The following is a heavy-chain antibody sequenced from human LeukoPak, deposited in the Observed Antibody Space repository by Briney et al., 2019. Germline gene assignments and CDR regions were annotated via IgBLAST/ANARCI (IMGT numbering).Heavy chain of an antibody. D-gene: IGHD5-18*01. CDR2: VGWDGSEK. V-gene: IGHV3-33*08. Sequence: PGGSLRLSCAASGFTFSDYGMHWLRQAPGKGLEWVAFVGWDGSEKHYGESAKGRFTISRDNSKNTLYLQMNSLRAEDTAVYYCARALVETAMVDYWGQGTLVTVSS. J-gene: IGHJ4*02. CDR1: GFTFSDYG. CDR3: ARALVETAMVDY.